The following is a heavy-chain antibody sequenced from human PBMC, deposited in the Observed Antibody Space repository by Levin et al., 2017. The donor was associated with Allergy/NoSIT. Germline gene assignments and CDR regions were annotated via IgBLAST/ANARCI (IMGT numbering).Heavy chain of an antibody. Sequence: GESLKISCAASGFTFSSYAMHWVRQAPGKGLEWVAVISYDGSNKYYADSVKGRFTISRDNSKNTLYLQMNSLRAEDTAVYYCARDPVDIVVVPAASAYYYYGMDVWGQGTTVTVSS. J-gene: IGHJ6*02. CDR1: GFTFSSYA. CDR3: ARDPVDIVVVPAASAYYYYGMDV. CDR2: ISYDGSNK. V-gene: IGHV3-30*04. D-gene: IGHD2-2*01.